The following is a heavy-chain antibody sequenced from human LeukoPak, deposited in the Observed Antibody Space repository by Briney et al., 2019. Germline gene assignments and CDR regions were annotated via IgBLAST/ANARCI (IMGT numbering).Heavy chain of an antibody. Sequence: WASVKVSCKASGYTFTSYYMHWVRQAPGQGLEWMGIVNPSGGSTSYAQKFQGRVTITADKSTSTAYMELSSLRSEDTAVYYCARVPTIFGVVITSYYYYYMDVWGKGTTVTVSS. D-gene: IGHD3-3*01. CDR1: GYTFTSYY. CDR2: VNPSGGST. CDR3: ARVPTIFGVVITSYYYYYMDV. V-gene: IGHV1-46*01. J-gene: IGHJ6*03.